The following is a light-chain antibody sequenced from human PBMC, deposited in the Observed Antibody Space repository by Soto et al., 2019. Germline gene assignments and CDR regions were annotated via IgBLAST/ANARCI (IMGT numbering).Light chain of an antibody. CDR2: EGS. V-gene: IGLV2-23*01. Sequence: QSALTQPASVSGSPGQSITISCTGPSSDVGSYNLVSWYQQHPGKAPKIIIYEGSKRPSRVSHRFSGSKSDNTASLTISGLQAEDEADYYCCSYAGSNTFVFGTGTKLTVL. J-gene: IGLJ1*01. CDR3: CSYAGSNTFV. CDR1: SSDVGSYNL.